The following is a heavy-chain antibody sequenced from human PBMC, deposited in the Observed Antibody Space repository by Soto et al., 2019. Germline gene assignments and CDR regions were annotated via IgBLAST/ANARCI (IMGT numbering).Heavy chain of an antibody. D-gene: IGHD6-6*01. Sequence: GGSLRLSCAASGFTFSSYGMHWVRQARGKGLEWVAVISYDGSNKYYADSVKGRFTISRDNSKNTLYLQTNSLRAEDTAVYYCAKDAEAARRRPGYLAYWSQGTLVTVSS. J-gene: IGHJ4*02. CDR3: AKDAEAARRRPGYLAY. V-gene: IGHV3-30*18. CDR2: ISYDGSNK. CDR1: GFTFSSYG.